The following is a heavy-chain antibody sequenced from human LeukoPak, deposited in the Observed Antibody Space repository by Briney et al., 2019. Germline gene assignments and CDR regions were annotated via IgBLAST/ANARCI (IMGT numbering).Heavy chain of an antibody. J-gene: IGHJ5*02. CDR3: AREILREGWFDP. Sequence: GASVKVSCKASGYTFTSYDINWVRQATGQGLEWMGWMNPNSGNTGYAQKFQGRVTMTRNTSISTAYMELSSLRSEDTAEYYCAREILREGWFDPWGQGTLVTVSS. CDR2: MNPNSGNT. CDR1: GYTFTSYD. V-gene: IGHV1-8*01.